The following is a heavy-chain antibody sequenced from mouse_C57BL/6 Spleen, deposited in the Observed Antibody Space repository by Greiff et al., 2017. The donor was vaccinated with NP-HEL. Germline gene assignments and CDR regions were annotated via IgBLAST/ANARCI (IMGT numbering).Heavy chain of an antibody. D-gene: IGHD4-1*01. CDR2: IYPGDGDT. CDR1: GYAFSSSW. V-gene: IGHV1-82*01. J-gene: IGHJ4*01. Sequence: QVQLQQSGPELVKPGASVKISCKASGYAFSSSWMNWVKQRPGKGLEWIGRIYPGDGDTNYNGKFKGKATLTADKSSSTAYMQLSSLTSEDSAVYFCASPTGTDYYAMDYWGQGTSGTVSS. CDR3: ASPTGTDYYAMDY.